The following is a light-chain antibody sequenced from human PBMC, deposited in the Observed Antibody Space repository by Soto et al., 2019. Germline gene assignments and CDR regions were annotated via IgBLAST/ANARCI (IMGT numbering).Light chain of an antibody. J-gene: IGKJ1*01. CDR2: GAS. CDR3: QQYDGWPWT. Sequence: EIVLTQSPATLSVSPGERVTLSCRASQGIRSNLAWYRQKPGQAPRLLIYGASTRASGVPARFGGSGSGTEFTLTISSLQSEDFAVYCCQQYDGWPWTFGQGTKVEIK. V-gene: IGKV3-15*01. CDR1: QGIRSN.